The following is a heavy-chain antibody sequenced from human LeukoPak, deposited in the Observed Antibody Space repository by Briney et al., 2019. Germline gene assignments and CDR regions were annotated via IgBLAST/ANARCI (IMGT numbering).Heavy chain of an antibody. D-gene: IGHD1-26*01. J-gene: IGHJ6*02. Sequence: VASVKVSCKASGGTFNNDILNWVRQAPGQGLEWVGRIIPSLGVMNHAREFQGRVTIIADTSTDTAFLELSSLRSEDTAIYYCARSPVGVEGHYYAYYGMDVWGHGTTVTVSS. CDR3: ARSPVGVEGHYYAYYGMDV. CDR1: GGTFNNDI. CDR2: IIPSLGVM. V-gene: IGHV1-69*02.